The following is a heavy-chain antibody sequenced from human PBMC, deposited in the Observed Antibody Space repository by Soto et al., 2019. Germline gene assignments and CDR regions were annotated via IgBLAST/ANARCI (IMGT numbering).Heavy chain of an antibody. V-gene: IGHV4-4*02. CDR2: IYHSGST. CDR3: ATAAAGTGVFDI. J-gene: IGHJ3*02. CDR1: GGSISSSNW. Sequence: PSETLSLTCDVSGGSISSSNWWSWVRQPPGKGLEWIGEIYHSGSTNYNPSLKSRVIISVDKSKNQFSLNLSSVIAADTAVYYCATAAAGTGVFDIWGQGTMVTVSS. D-gene: IGHD6-13*01.